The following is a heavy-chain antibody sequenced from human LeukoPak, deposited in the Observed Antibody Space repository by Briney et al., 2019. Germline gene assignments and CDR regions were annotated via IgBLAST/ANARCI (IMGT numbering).Heavy chain of an antibody. CDR2: IYTNGNT. CDR3: ARDGYCTNTTCYLNWFDP. CDR1: GGSFSGYY. Sequence: SETLSLTCAVYGGSFSGYYWSWIRQPAGKGLEWIGRIYTNGNTNYNPSLKSRVTMSVDTSKSQFSLRLSSVTAADTAVYYCARDGYCTNTTCYLNWFDPWGQGALVTVSS. D-gene: IGHD2-2*03. V-gene: IGHV4-4*07. J-gene: IGHJ5*02.